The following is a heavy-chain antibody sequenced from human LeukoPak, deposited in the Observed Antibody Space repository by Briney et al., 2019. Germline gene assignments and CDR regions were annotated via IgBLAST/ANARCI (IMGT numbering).Heavy chain of an antibody. CDR2: ITSSGTYI. V-gene: IGHV3-21*04. J-gene: IGHJ4*02. CDR1: GFTFNNYN. D-gene: IGHD1-26*01. CDR3: AKTFGRGSYFRYYFDY. Sequence: GGSLRLSCAASGFTFNNYNMNWVRQAPGKALEWVSSITSSGTYIFYADSVKGRFTISRDNSKNTLYLQMNSLRAEDTAVYYCAKTFGRGSYFRYYFDYWGQGTLVTVSS.